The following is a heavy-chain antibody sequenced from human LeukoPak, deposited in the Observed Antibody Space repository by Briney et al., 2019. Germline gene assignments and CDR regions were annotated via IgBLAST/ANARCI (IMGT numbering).Heavy chain of an antibody. J-gene: IGHJ6*02. CDR3: ARVQKYYDFWSGYYTYYYYGMDV. CDR1: GYTFTSCG. V-gene: IGHV1-8*01. Sequence: ASVKVSCKASGYTFTSCGINWVRQATGQGLEWMGWMNPNSGNTGYAQKFQGRVTMTRNTSISTAYMELSSLRSEDTAVYYCARVQKYYDFWSGYYTYYYYGMDVWGQGTTVTVSS. CDR2: MNPNSGNT. D-gene: IGHD3-3*01.